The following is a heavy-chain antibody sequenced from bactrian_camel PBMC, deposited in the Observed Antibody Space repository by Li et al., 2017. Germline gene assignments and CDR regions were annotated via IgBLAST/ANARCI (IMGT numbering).Heavy chain of an antibody. CDR3: AAAPGYRSNPLNFLPDDY. V-gene: IGHV3S54*01. D-gene: IGHD2*01. J-gene: IGHJ4*01. Sequence: QLVESGGGAVQAGASLTLSCVASADITANCMGWFRQTSGTEREGVATIHARHAESYYADSVKGRFTISRNNAANTLYLQMNNLKPEDTAMYYCAAAPGYRSNPLNFLPDDYWGQGTQVTVS. CDR1: ADITANC. CDR2: IHARHAES.